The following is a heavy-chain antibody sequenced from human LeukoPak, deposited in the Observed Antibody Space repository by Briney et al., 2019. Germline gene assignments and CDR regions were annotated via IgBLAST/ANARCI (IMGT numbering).Heavy chain of an antibody. CDR1: GFTFSSYA. D-gene: IGHD3-3*01. CDR2: LRGNGET. Sequence: GGSLRLSCAASGFTFSSYAMSWVRQAPARGLEWVVSLRGNGETFYADSVKGRCTLFRDVSTNTVYLQLNNLSVEDTAVYYCAKASWVSSDDAVWWGQGTLVTVSS. CDR3: AKASWVSSDDAVW. V-gene: IGHV3-23*01. J-gene: IGHJ4*02.